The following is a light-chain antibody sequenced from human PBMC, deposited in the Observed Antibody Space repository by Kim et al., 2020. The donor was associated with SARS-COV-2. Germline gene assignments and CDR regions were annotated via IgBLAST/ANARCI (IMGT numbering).Light chain of an antibody. CDR1: SSDVGTYKY. V-gene: IGLV2-11*03. CDR3: CSYAGSYVWV. CDR2: DVT. Sequence: GQSVTISCTGTSSDVGTYKYVSWYQQHPGKAPKLLLYDVTERPSGVPDRLSGSKSGNTASLTISGLQGEDEADYYCCSYAGSYVWVFGGGTQLTVL. J-gene: IGLJ3*02.